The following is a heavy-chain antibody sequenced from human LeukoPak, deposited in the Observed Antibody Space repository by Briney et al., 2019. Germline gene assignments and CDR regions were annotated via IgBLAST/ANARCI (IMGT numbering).Heavy chain of an antibody. J-gene: IGHJ4*02. Sequence: SETLSLTCAVSGGSISSNNWWTWVRQPPGKGLEWIGEIYHSGSTNQNPSLKSRLTISVDKSKNQFSLKLSSVTAADTAVYYCARHEDSWGGFGTANYFFHYWGQGTLVSVSS. V-gene: IGHV4-4*02. CDR3: ARHEDSWGGFGTANYFFHY. CDR1: GGSISSNNW. D-gene: IGHD3-16*01. CDR2: IYHSGST.